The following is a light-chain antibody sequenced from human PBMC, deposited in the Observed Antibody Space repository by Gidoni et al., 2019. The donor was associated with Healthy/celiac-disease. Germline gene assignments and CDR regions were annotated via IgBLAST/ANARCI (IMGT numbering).Light chain of an antibody. CDR3: QSYDSSLSGYV. Sequence: SVLTQPPSVSGAPGQRVTLSCTGSSSNIGAGYDVHWYQQLPGTAPKLLIYCNSNRPSGVPDRFSGSKSGTSASLAITGLQAEDEADYYCQSYDSSLSGYVFGTGTKVTVL. J-gene: IGLJ1*01. CDR1: SSNIGAGYD. CDR2: CNS. V-gene: IGLV1-40*01.